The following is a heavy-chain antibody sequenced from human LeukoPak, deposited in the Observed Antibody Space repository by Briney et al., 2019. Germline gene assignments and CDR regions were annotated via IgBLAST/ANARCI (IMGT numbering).Heavy chain of an antibody. CDR2: ISYDGSNK. Sequence: GGSLRLSCAASGFTFSNYGIHWVRQAPGKGLEWVAVISYDGSNKYYADSVKGRFTISRDNSKNTMYLEMNSLRAEDTAVYYCAKPRAVVVAASFDYWGQGTLVTVSS. J-gene: IGHJ4*02. CDR1: GFTFSNYG. D-gene: IGHD2-15*01. V-gene: IGHV3-30*18. CDR3: AKPRAVVVAASFDY.